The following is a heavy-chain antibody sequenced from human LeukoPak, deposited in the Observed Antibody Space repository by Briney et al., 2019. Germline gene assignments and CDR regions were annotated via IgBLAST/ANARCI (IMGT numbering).Heavy chain of an antibody. CDR1: GYTFTSYD. CDR3: AREACSSPSCYRVGYYYYYMDV. Sequence: SVKFSCKASGYTFTSYDIGWVRQAPGQGLEWRGGIIPIFGTANYAQKFQGRVTITADESTSTAYMELSSLRSEDTAVYYCAREACSSPSCYRVGYYYYYMDVWGKGTTVTVSS. CDR2: IIPIFGTA. V-gene: IGHV1-69*13. D-gene: IGHD2-2*01. J-gene: IGHJ6*03.